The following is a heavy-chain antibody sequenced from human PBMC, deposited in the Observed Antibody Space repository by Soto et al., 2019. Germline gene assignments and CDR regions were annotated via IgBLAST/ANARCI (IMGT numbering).Heavy chain of an antibody. CDR3: ATLSCTSSTCSFPGWFDP. Sequence: SETLSLTCTVSGDSISGGASFWSWNRQPPGKGLEWIANVYYSGSSYYNPSLKSRLTISVDTTKNQFSLQLKSMTAADTAVYYCATLSCTSSTCSFPGWFDPWGQGTLVTVSS. V-gene: IGHV4-31*03. J-gene: IGHJ5*02. CDR2: VYYSGSS. CDR1: GDSISGGASF. D-gene: IGHD2-2*01.